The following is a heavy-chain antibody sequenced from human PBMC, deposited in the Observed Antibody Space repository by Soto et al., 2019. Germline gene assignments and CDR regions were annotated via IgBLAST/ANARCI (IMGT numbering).Heavy chain of an antibody. V-gene: IGHV4-30-4*01. Sequence: QVQLQESGPGLVKPSQTLSLTCSVSGASITSRGSYWTWIRQPPGKGLEWIGHISYSGNTFYNSSLQSRLTISVDTSKNQFSLKMTSVTVADTAVYFCARETMWPSGRYYYYHMDVWGQGTTVPVSS. CDR2: ISYSGNT. D-gene: IGHD3-10*01. J-gene: IGHJ6*02. CDR1: GASITSRGSY. CDR3: ARETMWPSGRYYYYHMDV.